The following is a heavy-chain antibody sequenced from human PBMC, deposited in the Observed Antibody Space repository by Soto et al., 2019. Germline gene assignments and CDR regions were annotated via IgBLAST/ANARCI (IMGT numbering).Heavy chain of an antibody. J-gene: IGHJ5*02. CDR2: ISWNSGNI. D-gene: IGHD6-6*01. V-gene: IGHV3-48*03. CDR1: GFTFSSYE. CDR3: VKASTYSSSQGWFDP. Sequence: PVGSLRLSCAASGFTFSSYEMNWVRQAPGKGLEWVSYISWNSGNIDYADSVKGRFTISRDNAKNSLYLQMNSLRAEDTALYYCVKASTYSSSQGWFDPWGQGTMVTVSS.